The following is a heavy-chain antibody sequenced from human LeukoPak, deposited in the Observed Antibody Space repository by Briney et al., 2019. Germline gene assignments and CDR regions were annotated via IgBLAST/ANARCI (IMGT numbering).Heavy chain of an antibody. CDR1: GFTFSSYA. D-gene: IGHD1-26*01. J-gene: IGHJ3*02. V-gene: IGHV3-23*01. Sequence: GGSLRLSCAASGFTFSSYAMSWVRQAPGKGLEWVSAISGSGGSTYYADSVKGRFTISRDNAKNSLYLQMNSLRAEDTALYYCAKDLAIVGATGAFDIWGQGTMVTVSS. CDR3: AKDLAIVGATGAFDI. CDR2: ISGSGGST.